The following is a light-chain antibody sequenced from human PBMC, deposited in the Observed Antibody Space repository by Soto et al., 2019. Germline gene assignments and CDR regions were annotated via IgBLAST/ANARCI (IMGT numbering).Light chain of an antibody. J-gene: IGKJ1*01. CDR3: QQYGSSPT. Sequence: EIVLTQSPGTLSLSPGERATLSCRASQSVGSSYLAWYQQKPGQAPRLLIYGAFSRATGIPDRFSGSGSGTDFTLTISSLEPEDFAVYYCQQYGSSPTFGQGTKVEIK. V-gene: IGKV3-20*01. CDR2: GAF. CDR1: QSVGSSY.